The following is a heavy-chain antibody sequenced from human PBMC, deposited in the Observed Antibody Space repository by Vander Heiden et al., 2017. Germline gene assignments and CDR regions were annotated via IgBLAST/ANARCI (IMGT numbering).Heavy chain of an antibody. CDR2: ITWNSGSI. V-gene: IGHV3-9*01. Sequence: EVHLVESGGGWVRPGRSLRLSCAASGIKFDDYAMYWVRQVPGKGLEWVSGITWNSGSIGYADSVKGRFTISRDNAKNSLYLQMNSLRPEDTALYYCAGRFSSGWYAFDYWGQGTLVTVSS. J-gene: IGHJ4*02. CDR1: GIKFDDYA. D-gene: IGHD6-19*01. CDR3: AGRFSSGWYAFDY.